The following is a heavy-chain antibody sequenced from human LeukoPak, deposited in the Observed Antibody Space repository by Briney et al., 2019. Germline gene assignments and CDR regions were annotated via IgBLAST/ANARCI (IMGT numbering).Heavy chain of an antibody. J-gene: IGHJ3*02. V-gene: IGHV4-59*12. Sequence: PSETLSLTCTVSGGSISSYYWSWIRQPPGKGLEWIGYIYYSGSTYYNPSLKSRVTISVDTSKNQFSLKLSSVTAADTAVYYCARDGRYCGGDCYQGGAFDIWGQGTMVTVSS. CDR3: ARDGRYCGGDCYQGGAFDI. CDR2: IYYSGST. CDR1: GGSISSYY. D-gene: IGHD2-21*02.